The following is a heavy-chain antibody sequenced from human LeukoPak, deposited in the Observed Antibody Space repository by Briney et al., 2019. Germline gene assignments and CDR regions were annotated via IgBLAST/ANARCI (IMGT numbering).Heavy chain of an antibody. D-gene: IGHD3-16*02. J-gene: IGHJ3*02. CDR2: TRNKANSYTT. CDR1: GFTFSVHY. V-gene: IGHV3-72*01. CDR3: ARGRIYDYVWGSYRSYAFDI. Sequence: PGGSLRLSCAASGFTFSVHYMDWVRQAPGKGLEWVGRTRNKANSYTTEYAASVKGRFTISRDDSKNSLYLQMNSLKTEDTAVYYCARGRIYDYVWGSYRSYAFDIWGQGTMVTVSS.